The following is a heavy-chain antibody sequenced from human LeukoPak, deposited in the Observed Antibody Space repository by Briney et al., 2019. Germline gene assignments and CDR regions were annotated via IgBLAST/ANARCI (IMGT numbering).Heavy chain of an antibody. CDR2: MRFDGSIE. Sequence: GGSLRLSCAASGFPFSSYGMHWVRQAPGKGPEWVAFMRFDGSIEYYADSVKGRFIISRDNSKNTLYLQMNSLRAEDTAVYYCSRDRHCIGSTCYGLWGQGTRVTVSS. V-gene: IGHV3-30*02. J-gene: IGHJ4*02. CDR1: GFPFSSYG. CDR3: SRDRHCIGSTCYGL. D-gene: IGHD2-2*01.